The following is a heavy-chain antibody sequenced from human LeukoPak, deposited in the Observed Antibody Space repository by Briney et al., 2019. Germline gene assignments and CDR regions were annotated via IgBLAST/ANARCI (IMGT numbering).Heavy chain of an antibody. CDR2: ISSSGSTI. CDR1: GFTFSDYY. D-gene: IGHD6-19*01. Sequence: GGSLRLSCAASGFTFSDYYMSWIRQAPGKGLEWVSYISSSGSTIYYADSVKGRFTISRDNAKNSLYLQMNSLRAEDTAVYYCASDDSSGWYTPYFQHWGQGTLVTVSS. CDR3: ASDDSSGWYTPYFQH. J-gene: IGHJ1*01. V-gene: IGHV3-11*04.